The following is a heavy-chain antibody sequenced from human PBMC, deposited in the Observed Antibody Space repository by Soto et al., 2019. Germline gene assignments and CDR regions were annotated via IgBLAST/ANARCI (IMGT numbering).Heavy chain of an antibody. CDR1: GYSFTSYW. D-gene: IGHD3-3*01. Sequence: EVKLVQSGAEVKKPGESLKISCKGSGYSFTSYWIGWVRQMPGKGLEWMGIIYPGDSDTRYSPPFQGQVTISADKSISTAYLQWSSLKASDTAMYYCARHGGTLRFLEWHFDYWGQGTLVTVSS. CDR3: ARHGGTLRFLEWHFDY. CDR2: IYPGDSDT. J-gene: IGHJ4*02. V-gene: IGHV5-51*01.